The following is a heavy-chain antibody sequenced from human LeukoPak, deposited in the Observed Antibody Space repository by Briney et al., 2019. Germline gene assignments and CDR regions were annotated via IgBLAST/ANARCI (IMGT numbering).Heavy chain of an antibody. CDR1: GFSFHYYS. CDR2: IKYDGANE. J-gene: IGHJ4*02. CDR3: ARPIDNGSGSYYFPY. V-gene: IGHV3-30*04. Sequence: EGSLRLSCAASGFSFHYYSMHWVRQAPGKGLEWVAVIKYDGANEYYADSVKGRLTISRDNSKNTLYMEMSSLRPEDTAVYYCARPIDNGSGSYYFPYWGQGTLVTVSS. D-gene: IGHD3-10*01.